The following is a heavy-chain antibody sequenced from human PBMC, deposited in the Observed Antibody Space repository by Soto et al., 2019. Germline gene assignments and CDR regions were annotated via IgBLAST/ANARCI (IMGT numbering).Heavy chain of an antibody. CDR3: ARSVAAAGMDV. Sequence: SGPTLVNPTQSLTQTRTFCGFSLSTSGMCVSWIRQPPGKALEWLARIDWDDDKYYSTSLKTRLTISKDTSKNQVVLTMTNMDPVDTATCYCARSVAAAGMDVWGKGTTVTVSS. CDR1: GFSLSTSGMC. CDR2: IDWDDDK. J-gene: IGHJ6*04. D-gene: IGHD6-13*01. V-gene: IGHV2-70*11.